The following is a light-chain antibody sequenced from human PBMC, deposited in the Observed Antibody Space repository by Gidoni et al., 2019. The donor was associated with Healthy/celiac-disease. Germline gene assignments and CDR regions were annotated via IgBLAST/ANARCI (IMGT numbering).Light chain of an antibody. CDR1: SSDVGGYNY. Sequence: QSALTQPASVSGSPGQSITISCTGTSSDVGGYNYVSWYQQHPGKAPKRMSYEVRNQPSGVSNRFSGSKSGSTATLTITGLQAEEEADYYYSSYTSSSTPYVFGTGTKVTVL. CDR3: SSYTSSSTPYV. V-gene: IGLV2-14*01. CDR2: EVR. J-gene: IGLJ1*01.